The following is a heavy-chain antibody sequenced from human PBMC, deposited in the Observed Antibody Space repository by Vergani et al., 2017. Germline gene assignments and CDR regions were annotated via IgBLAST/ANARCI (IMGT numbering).Heavy chain of an antibody. J-gene: IGHJ4*02. D-gene: IGHD3-3*01. Sequence: QLQLQESGPGLVKPSETLSLTCTVSGGSISSSSYYWGWIRQPPGKGLEWIGSIYYSGSTNYNPSLKSRVTISVDTSKNQFSLKLSSVTAEDTAVYYCAKDGGTIFGVAFDYWGQGTLVTVSS. CDR1: GGSISSSSYY. CDR3: AKDGGTIFGVAFDY. CDR2: IYYSGST. V-gene: IGHV4-39*07.